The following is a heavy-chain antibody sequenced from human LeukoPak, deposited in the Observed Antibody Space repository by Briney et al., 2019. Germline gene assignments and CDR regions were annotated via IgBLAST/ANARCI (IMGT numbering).Heavy chain of an antibody. D-gene: IGHD3-10*01. CDR2: ISGSGGST. J-gene: IGHJ4*02. Sequence: QPGGSLRLSCAASGFTFSSYAMSWVRQAPGKGLEWVSAISGSGGSTYYADSGKGRFTISRDNSKNTLYLQMNSLRAEDTAVYYCARDLGFPYYFDYWGQGTLVTVSS. CDR1: GFTFSSYA. V-gene: IGHV3-23*01. CDR3: ARDLGFPYYFDY.